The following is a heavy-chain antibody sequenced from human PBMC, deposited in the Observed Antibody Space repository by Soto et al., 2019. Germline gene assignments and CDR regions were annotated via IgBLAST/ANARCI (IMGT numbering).Heavy chain of an antibody. CDR3: ARDPRYCSGGYCYGPYYFDF. CDR2: INPSDGST. Sequence: ASVKVSCKASGNTLSSNYMHWVRQAPGQGLEWMGMINPSDGSTSYAQKFQGRVTMTRDTSTSTVYMELSSLRAEDTAVCYCARDPRYCSGGYCYGPYYFDFWGQGTLVTVSS. J-gene: IGHJ4*02. D-gene: IGHD2-15*01. V-gene: IGHV1-46*01. CDR1: GNTLSSNY.